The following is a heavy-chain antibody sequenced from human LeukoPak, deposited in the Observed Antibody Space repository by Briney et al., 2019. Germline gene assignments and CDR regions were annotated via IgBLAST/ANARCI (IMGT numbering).Heavy chain of an antibody. CDR3: ARDHLWFGESLQYFDY. J-gene: IGHJ4*02. Sequence: ASVKVSCKASGYTFTSYAMPWVRQAPGQRLEWMGWINAGNGNTKYSQKFQGRVTITRDTSASTAYMELSSLRSEDTAVYYCARDHLWFGESLQYFDYWGQGTLVTVSS. CDR2: INAGNGNT. D-gene: IGHD3-10*01. CDR1: GYTFTSYA. V-gene: IGHV1-3*01.